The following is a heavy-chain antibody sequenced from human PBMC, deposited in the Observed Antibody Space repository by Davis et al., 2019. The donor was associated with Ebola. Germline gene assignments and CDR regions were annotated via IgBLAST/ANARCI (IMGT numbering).Heavy chain of an antibody. D-gene: IGHD1/OR15-1a*01. J-gene: IGHJ4*02. CDR1: GFTFDDYA. V-gene: IGHV3-20*04. Sequence: GESLKISCAASGFTFDDYAMHWVRQVPGKGLEWVSGINWSGDTTGYADSVKGRFTISRDNAKNSLYLQMNSLRVEDTAVYYCAVGLSANIPFDSWGQGTLVTVSS. CDR3: AVGLSANIPFDS. CDR2: INWSGDTT.